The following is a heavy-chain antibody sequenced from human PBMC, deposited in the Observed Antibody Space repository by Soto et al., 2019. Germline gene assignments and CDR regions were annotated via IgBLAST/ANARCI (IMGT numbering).Heavy chain of an antibody. CDR1: GYTLTELS. D-gene: IGHD5-18*01. J-gene: IGHJ4*02. CDR3: ATDLIRDTAMVINDY. CDR2: FDPEDGET. V-gene: IGHV1-24*01. Sequence: EASVKVSCKVSGYTLTELSMHWVRQAPGKGLEWMGGFDPEDGETIYAQKFQGRVTMTEDTSTDTAYMELSSLRSEDTAVYYCATDLIRDTAMVINDYWGQGTLVTVSS.